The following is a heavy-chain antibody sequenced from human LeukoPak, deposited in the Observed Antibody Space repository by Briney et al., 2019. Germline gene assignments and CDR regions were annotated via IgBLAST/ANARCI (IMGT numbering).Heavy chain of an antibody. CDR2: SYHTATT. J-gene: IGHJ3*02. CDR3: AKSHNYYYDTNGYYTAFDI. Sequence: SETLSLTCAVSGYSISSGYYWGWFRQPPGRGLEWIGSSYHTATTYYSSSLRSRVTISVDTSKNQFYRTLSSVTAADTAVYYCAKSHNYYYDTNGYYTAFDIWGQGTMVTVSS. CDR1: GYSISSGYY. D-gene: IGHD3-22*01. V-gene: IGHV4-38-2*01.